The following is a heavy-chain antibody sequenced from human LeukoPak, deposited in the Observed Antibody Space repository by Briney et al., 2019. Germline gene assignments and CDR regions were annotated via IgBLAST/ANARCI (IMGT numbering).Heavy chain of an antibody. CDR3: ARDRHINSWSNDRFDY. Sequence: PGGSLRLSCAASRFTFSNNWMTWVRQAPGKGLEWVGNINQDASEINYVDSVKGRFTISRVNAENSLYLQMNSLRAEDTAIYYCARDRHINSWSNDRFDYWGQGPLVTVSS. CDR1: RFTFSNNW. D-gene: IGHD6-13*01. J-gene: IGHJ4*02. V-gene: IGHV3-7*01. CDR2: INQDASEI.